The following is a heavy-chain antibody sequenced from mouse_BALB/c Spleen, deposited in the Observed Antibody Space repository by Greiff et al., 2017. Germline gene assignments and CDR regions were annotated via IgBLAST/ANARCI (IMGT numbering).Heavy chain of an antibody. CDR3: ARRYGSRFFDY. V-gene: IGHV5-12-1*01. Sequence: EVKLEESGGGLVKPGGSLKLSCAASGFAFSSYDMSWVRQTPEKRLEWVAYISSGGGSTYYPDTVRGRFTISRDNAKNTLYLQMSSLKSEDTAMYYCARRYGSRFFDYWGQGTTLTVSS. J-gene: IGHJ2*01. D-gene: IGHD1-1*01. CDR1: GFAFSSYD. CDR2: ISSGGGST.